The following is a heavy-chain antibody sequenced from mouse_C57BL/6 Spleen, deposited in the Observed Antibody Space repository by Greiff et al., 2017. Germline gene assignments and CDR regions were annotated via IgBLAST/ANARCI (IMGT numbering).Heavy chain of an antibody. CDR3: ARDYYGY. J-gene: IGHJ2*01. Sequence: EVQVVESGGGLVKPGGSLKLSCAASGFTFSSYAMSWVRQTPEKRLEWVATISDGGSYTDYPDNVKGRFTISRDNAKNNLYLQMSHLKSEDTAMYYCARDYYGYWGHGPTLTVAS. CDR2: ISDGGSYT. V-gene: IGHV5-4*01. CDR1: GFTFSSYA.